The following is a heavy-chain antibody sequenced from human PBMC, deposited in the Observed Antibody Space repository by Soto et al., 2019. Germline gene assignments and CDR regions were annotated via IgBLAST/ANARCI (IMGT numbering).Heavy chain of an antibody. CDR1: GGSISSRSYY. CDR2: IYYSGST. CDR3: AGLIGAAGTIDY. J-gene: IGHJ4*02. Sequence: SETLSLTCTVSGGSISSRSYYWGWARQHPGKGLEWIGSIYYSGSTYYKTSLKSLVIISVDMSKNQFSLKLSSVTVADTVVYYCAGLIGAAGTIDYWGRGTLVTVSS. V-gene: IGHV4-39*01. D-gene: IGHD6-13*01.